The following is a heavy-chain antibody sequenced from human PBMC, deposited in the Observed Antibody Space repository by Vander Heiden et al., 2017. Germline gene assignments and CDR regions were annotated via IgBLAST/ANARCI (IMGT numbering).Heavy chain of an antibody. CDR1: GFTLDDDV. CDR3: AKDSRYYDSSGTLDY. V-gene: IGHV3-9*01. J-gene: IGHJ4*02. Sequence: EVTPVESGAGLVEPGRYLRLSCAAPGFTLDDDVMHGVRQAPGKGLEWVSVISWNSGSIGYADSVKGRFTISRDNAKNSLYLQMNSLRAEDTALYYCAKDSRYYDSSGTLDYWGQGTLVTVSS. CDR2: ISWNSGSI. D-gene: IGHD3-22*01.